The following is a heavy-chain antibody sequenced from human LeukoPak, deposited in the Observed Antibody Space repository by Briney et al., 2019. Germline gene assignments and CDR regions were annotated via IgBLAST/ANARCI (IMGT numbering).Heavy chain of an antibody. CDR1: GFTFSSYE. CDR2: ISSSSSYI. CDR3: ASDDYSGFDI. D-gene: IGHD4-11*01. J-gene: IGHJ3*02. Sequence: KTGGSLRLSCAASGFTFSSYEMNWVRRAPGKGLEWVSSISSSSSYIYYADSVKGRFTISRDNAKNSLYLQMNSLRAEDTAVYYCASDDYSGFDIWGQGTMVTVSS. V-gene: IGHV3-21*01.